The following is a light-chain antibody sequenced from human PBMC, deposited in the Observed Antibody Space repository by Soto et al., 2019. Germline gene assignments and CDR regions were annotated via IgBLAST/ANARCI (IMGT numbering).Light chain of an antibody. J-gene: IGKJ1*01. V-gene: IGKV1-5*03. CDR2: KAS. CDR3: QQYNSYWK. CDR1: QSISSW. Sequence: DIQMTQSPSTLSASVGDRVTITCRAIQSISSWLAWYQQKPGKAPKLLIYKASSLESGVPSRFSGRGSGTAFTLTISSLQPDDFATYYCQQYNSYWKFGQGTKVEIK.